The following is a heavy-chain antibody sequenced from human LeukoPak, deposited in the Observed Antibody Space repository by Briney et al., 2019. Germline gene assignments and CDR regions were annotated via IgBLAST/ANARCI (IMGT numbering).Heavy chain of an antibody. V-gene: IGHV3-23*01. CDR2: ISGSGGST. J-gene: IGHJ4*02. D-gene: IGHD3-3*01. CDR1: GFTFSSYA. CDR3: AKVTFYYDFWSGFDY. Sequence: PGGSLRLSCAASGFTFSSYAMSWVRQAPGKGLEWVSAISGSGGSTYYADSVKGRFTISRDNSKNTLYLQMNSLRAEDTAVYYCAKVTFYYDFWSGFDYWGQGTLVTVSS.